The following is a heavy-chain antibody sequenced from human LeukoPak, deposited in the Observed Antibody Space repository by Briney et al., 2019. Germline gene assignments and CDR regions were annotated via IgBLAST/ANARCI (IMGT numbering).Heavy chain of an antibody. CDR2: INTNTGNP. CDR3: ARQGPGYCGSTSCYGVDY. CDR1: GYTFTSSA. Sequence: GASVKVSCKASGYTFTSSAMNWVRQAPGQGLEWMGWINTNTGNPTYAQGFTGRFVFSLGTSVSTAYLQISSLKAEDTAVYYCARQGPGYCGSTSCYGVDYWGQGTLVTVSS. D-gene: IGHD2-2*01. J-gene: IGHJ4*01. V-gene: IGHV7-4-1*02.